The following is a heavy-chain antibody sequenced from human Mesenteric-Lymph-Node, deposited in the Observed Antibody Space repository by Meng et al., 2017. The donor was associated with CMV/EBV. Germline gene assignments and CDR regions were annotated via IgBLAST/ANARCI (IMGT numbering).Heavy chain of an antibody. V-gene: IGHV4-39*07. D-gene: IGHD2-2*01. CDR3: ARVDCSSSNCYIDY. J-gene: IGHJ4*02. Sequence: ESLKISCTVSGGSISSSSYYWGWIRQPPGKGLEWIGNIYHSGSTYYNPSLKSRVTISVDTSKNQLSLRLRSVTAADTAVYYCARVDCSSSNCYIDYWGQGTLVTVSS. CDR2: IYHSGST. CDR1: GGSISSSSYY.